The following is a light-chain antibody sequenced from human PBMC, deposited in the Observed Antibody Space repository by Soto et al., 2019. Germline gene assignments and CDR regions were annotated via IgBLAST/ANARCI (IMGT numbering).Light chain of an antibody. V-gene: IGKV3-20*01. CDR1: QSFSSSY. CDR3: QQYGSSPPGT. CDR2: GAS. Sequence: EIVLTHSPGSLSLSPGERATLSCSASQSFSSSYLAWYQQKPGQAPRLLIYGASSRATGIPDRFSGSGSGTDFTLTISRLEPEDSAVYYCQQYGSSPPGTFGQGTKVDIK. J-gene: IGKJ1*01.